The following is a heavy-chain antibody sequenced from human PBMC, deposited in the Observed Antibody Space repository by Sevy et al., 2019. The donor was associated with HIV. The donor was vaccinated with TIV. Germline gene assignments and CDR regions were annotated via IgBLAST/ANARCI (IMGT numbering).Heavy chain of an antibody. Sequence: GGCLRLSCAASGFTFDDYGMSWVRQAPGKGLEWVSGINWNGGSTGYADSVKGRFTISRDNAKNSLYLQMNSLRAEDTALYYCARDPPAYYYDSSGYYPYYFDYWGQGTLVTVSS. V-gene: IGHV3-20*04. CDR2: INWNGGST. CDR1: GFTFDDYG. D-gene: IGHD3-22*01. CDR3: ARDPPAYYYDSSGYYPYYFDY. J-gene: IGHJ4*02.